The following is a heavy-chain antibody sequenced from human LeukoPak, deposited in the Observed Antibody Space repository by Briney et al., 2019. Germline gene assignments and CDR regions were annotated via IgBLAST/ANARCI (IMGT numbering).Heavy chain of an antibody. CDR3: ATRGRDLYYFDY. CDR1: GYTFTSYD. CDR2: MNPNTGEI. Sequence: ASVKVSCKASGYTFTSYDINWVRQAAGQGLEWMGWMNPNTGEIGYAQKFQGRVTMTEDTSTDTAYMELSSLRSEDTAVYYCATRGRDLYYFDYWGQGTLVTVSS. J-gene: IGHJ4*02. D-gene: IGHD3-16*01. V-gene: IGHV1-8*01.